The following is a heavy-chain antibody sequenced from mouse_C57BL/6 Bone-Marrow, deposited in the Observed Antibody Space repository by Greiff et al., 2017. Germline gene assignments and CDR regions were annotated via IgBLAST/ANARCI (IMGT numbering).Heavy chain of an antibody. J-gene: IGHJ4*01. Sequence: EVQRVESGGDLVKPGGSLKLSCAASGFTFSSYGMSWVRQTPDKRLEWVATISSGGSYTYYPDSVKGRFTISRDNAKNTLYLQMSSLKSEDTAMYYCARQITTVVALYYYAMDYWGQGTSVTVSS. V-gene: IGHV5-6*01. CDR2: ISSGGSYT. CDR3: ARQITTVVALYYYAMDY. D-gene: IGHD1-1*01. CDR1: GFTFSSYG.